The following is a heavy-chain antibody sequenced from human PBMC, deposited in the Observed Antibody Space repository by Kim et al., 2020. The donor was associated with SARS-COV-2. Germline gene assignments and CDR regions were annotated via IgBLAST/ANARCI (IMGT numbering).Heavy chain of an antibody. J-gene: IGHJ6*02. V-gene: IGHV1-69*13. Sequence: SVKVSCKASGGTFSSYAISWVRQAPGQGLEWMGGIIPIFGTANYAQKFQGRVTITADESTSTAYMELSSLRSEDTAVYYCARETFNYYDSSGYYYYGMDVWGQGTTVTVSS. D-gene: IGHD3-22*01. CDR1: GGTFSSYA. CDR3: ARETFNYYDSSGYYYYGMDV. CDR2: IIPIFGTA.